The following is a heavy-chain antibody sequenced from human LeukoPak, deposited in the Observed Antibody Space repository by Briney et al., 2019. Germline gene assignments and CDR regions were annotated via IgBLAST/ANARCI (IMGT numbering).Heavy chain of an antibody. Sequence: PGGSLRLSCPASGFTFSSYAMHWVRQAPGKGLEWVAVISYDGSNKYYADSVKGRFTISRDNSKNTLYLQMNSLRAEDTAVYYCARADIVGASMIPTLDYWGQGTLVTVSS. CDR2: ISYDGSNK. J-gene: IGHJ4*02. V-gene: IGHV3-30*01. CDR1: GFTFSSYA. CDR3: ARADIVGASMIPTLDY. D-gene: IGHD1-26*01.